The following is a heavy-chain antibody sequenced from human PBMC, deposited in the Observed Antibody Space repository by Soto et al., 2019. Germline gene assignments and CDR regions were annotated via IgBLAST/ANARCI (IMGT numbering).Heavy chain of an antibody. D-gene: IGHD2-15*01. J-gene: IGHJ5*02. V-gene: IGHV1-2*02. CDR3: ARSGLPDPVVVVGHTPFDP. CDR2: INPNSGGT. CDR1: RLTFSSRY. Sequence: APVEVSREASRLTFSSRYRRWVRQAPRKGLEWMGWINPNSGGTNYVQKFQGRVTMTKDTSINAAYMELSGLRSDDTAVYYCARSGLPDPVVVVGHTPFDPWGQGTLVTVSS.